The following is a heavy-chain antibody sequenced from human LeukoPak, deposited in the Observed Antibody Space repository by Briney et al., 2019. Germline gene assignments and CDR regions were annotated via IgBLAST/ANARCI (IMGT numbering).Heavy chain of an antibody. D-gene: IGHD5-18*01. Sequence: PSQTLSLTCTVSGGSISSGSYYWSWIRQPAGKGLEWIGRIYTSGSTNYNPSLKSRATISVDTSKNQFSLRLSSVTAADTAVYYCARDVRYSYDYSGLDPWGQGTLVTVSS. J-gene: IGHJ5*02. CDR2: IYTSGST. CDR3: ARDVRYSYDYSGLDP. V-gene: IGHV4-61*02. CDR1: GGSISSGSYY.